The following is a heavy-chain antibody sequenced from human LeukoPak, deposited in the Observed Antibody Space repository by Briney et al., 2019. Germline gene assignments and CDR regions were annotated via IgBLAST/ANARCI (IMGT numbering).Heavy chain of an antibody. CDR3: ARAAPYYYDSSGYYWNWFDP. V-gene: IGHV1-69*13. D-gene: IGHD3-22*01. CDR1: GGTFSSYA. Sequence: ASVKVSCKASGGTFSSYAISWVRQAPGQGLEWMEGIIPIFGTANYAQKFQGRVTITADESTSTAFMELSSLRSEDTAVYYCARAAPYYYDSSGYYWNWFDPWGQGTLVTVSS. J-gene: IGHJ5*02. CDR2: IIPIFGTA.